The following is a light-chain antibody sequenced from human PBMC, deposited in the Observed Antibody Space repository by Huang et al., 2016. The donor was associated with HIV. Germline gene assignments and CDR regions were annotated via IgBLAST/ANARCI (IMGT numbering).Light chain of an antibody. CDR2: DAT. V-gene: IGKV3-11*01. CDR1: QSVTTY. Sequence: DIVLTHSPTTLSLSPGERATLSCRASQSVTTYLAWYQQKPGQAPRLLIFDATNRASGIPARFRGSGFGTDFTLTISSLEPEDFAVYYCQQRSIWPRTFGQGTKVEIK. CDR3: QQRSIWPRT. J-gene: IGKJ2*01.